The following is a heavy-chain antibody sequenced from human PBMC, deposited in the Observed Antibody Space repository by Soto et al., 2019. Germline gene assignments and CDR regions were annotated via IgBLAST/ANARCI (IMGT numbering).Heavy chain of an antibody. V-gene: IGHV4-38-2*02. CDR3: SWFHFMVVAGSTFDY. J-gene: IGHJ4*02. CDR1: SYYISCSPH. Sequence: SNSMSLACTICSYYISCSPHRPGNRQPPGKGPEWIASIYHGGTTFYNPALKSGITISVDTSINQCSLKLTSVAAADSAVYFFSWFHFMVVAGSTFDYWGQGTLVTVSS. CDR2: IYHGGTT. D-gene: IGHD6-19*01.